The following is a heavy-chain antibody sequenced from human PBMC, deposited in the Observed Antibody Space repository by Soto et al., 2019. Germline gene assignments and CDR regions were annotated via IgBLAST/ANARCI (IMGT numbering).Heavy chain of an antibody. CDR3: TTSPLYYYYYMDV. V-gene: IGHV3-73*01. CDR1: GFTFSGSA. J-gene: IGHJ6*03. Sequence: GGSLRLSCAASGFTFSGSAMHWVRQASGKGLEWVGRIRSKANSYATAYAASVKGRFTISRDDSKNTAYLQMNSLKTEDTAVYYCTTSPLYYYYYMDVWGKGTTVTVSS. CDR2: IRSKANSYAT.